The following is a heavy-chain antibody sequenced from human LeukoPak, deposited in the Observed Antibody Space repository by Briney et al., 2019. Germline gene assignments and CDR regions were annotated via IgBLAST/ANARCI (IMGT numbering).Heavy chain of an antibody. J-gene: IGHJ6*02. CDR1: GITFSSYW. CDR3: ARESYYYYGMDV. V-gene: IGHV3-7*01. Sequence: GGSLRLSCAASGITFSSYWMSWVRQAPGKGLEWVANIKQDGSEKYYVDSVKGRFTISRDNAKNSLYLQMNSLRAEDTAVYYCARESYYYYGMDVWGQGTTVTVSS. CDR2: IKQDGSEK.